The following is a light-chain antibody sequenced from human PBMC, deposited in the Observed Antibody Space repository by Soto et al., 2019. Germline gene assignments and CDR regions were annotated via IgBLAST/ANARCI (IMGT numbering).Light chain of an antibody. Sequence: EIVMTQSPATLSVSPGERATLSCRASQTISSNLAWYQQKPGQAPRLLIHGASTRATGVPARFSGSGSGTEVTLTITSLQSEDFAVYYCQQYHNWPPQYTFGQGTQLQIK. CDR3: QQYHNWPPQYT. J-gene: IGKJ2*01. V-gene: IGKV3-15*01. CDR2: GAS. CDR1: QTISSN.